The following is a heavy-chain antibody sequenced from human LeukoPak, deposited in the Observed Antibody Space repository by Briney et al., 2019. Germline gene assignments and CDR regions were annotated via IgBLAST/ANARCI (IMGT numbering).Heavy chain of an antibody. CDR3: ASDGVVGVQDAAFDY. Sequence: ASVKVSCKASGGTFSSYAISWVRQAPGQGLEWMGGIIPIFGTANYAQKFQGRVTITADESTSTAYMELSSLRSEDTAVYYCASDGVVGVQDAAFDYWGQGTLVTVSS. D-gene: IGHD1-26*01. V-gene: IGHV1-69*13. CDR2: IIPIFGTA. CDR1: GGTFSSYA. J-gene: IGHJ4*02.